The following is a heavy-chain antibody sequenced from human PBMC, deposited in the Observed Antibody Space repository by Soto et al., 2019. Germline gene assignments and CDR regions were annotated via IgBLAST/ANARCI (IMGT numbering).Heavy chain of an antibody. V-gene: IGHV5-51*01. D-gene: IGHD2-2*01. Sequence: GESLKISCKGSGYSFTSYWIGWVRQMPGKGLEWMGIIYPGDSDTRYSPSFQGQVTISADKSISTAYLQWSSLKASDTAMYYCARHLVVPAGKGIPYYYYYMDVWGKGTTVTVP. CDR1: GYSFTSYW. J-gene: IGHJ6*03. CDR3: ARHLVVPAGKGIPYYYYYMDV. CDR2: IYPGDSDT.